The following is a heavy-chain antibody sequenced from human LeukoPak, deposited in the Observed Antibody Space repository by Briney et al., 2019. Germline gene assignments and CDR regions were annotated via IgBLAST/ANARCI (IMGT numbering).Heavy chain of an antibody. CDR2: INDSGGST. D-gene: IGHD3-22*01. Sequence: GGSLRLSCAASGFTFNTYAMSWVRQSPGKGLEWVSAINDSGGSTYYADSVKGRFTISRDNSKNTLYLQMNGLRAEDTAIYYCAKGYYYDTGGPYYFDYWGQGTLVTVSS. CDR3: AKGYYYDTGGPYYFDY. V-gene: IGHV3-23*01. J-gene: IGHJ4*02. CDR1: GFTFNTYA.